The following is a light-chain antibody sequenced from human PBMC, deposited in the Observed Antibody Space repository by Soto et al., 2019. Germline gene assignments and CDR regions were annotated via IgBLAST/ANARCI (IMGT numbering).Light chain of an antibody. Sequence: EIVMTQSPDTLSVSPGERATLSCRASQSVGSNLGWYQQKPGQAPRLLIYDVSTRATGIPARFSGSGSGTEITLTISSLQSEDFAVYYCQQYNNWVTFGGGTKVEIK. CDR2: DVS. CDR3: QQYNNWVT. V-gene: IGKV3D-15*01. CDR1: QSVGSN. J-gene: IGKJ4*01.